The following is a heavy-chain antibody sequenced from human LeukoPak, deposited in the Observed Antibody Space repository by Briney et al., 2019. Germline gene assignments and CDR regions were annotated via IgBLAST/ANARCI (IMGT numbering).Heavy chain of an antibody. D-gene: IGHD2-2*01. CDR3: ARARYQLPRPGFGGSVAGSTYFDY. J-gene: IGHJ4*02. V-gene: IGHV3-30*04. CDR2: ISYDGSNK. Sequence: GGSLRLSCAASGFTFSSYAMHWVRQAPGKGLEWVAVISYDGSNKYYADSVKGRFTISRDNSKNTLYLQMNSLRAVDTAVYYCARARYQLPRPGFGGSVAGSTYFDYWGQGTLVTVSS. CDR1: GFTFSSYA.